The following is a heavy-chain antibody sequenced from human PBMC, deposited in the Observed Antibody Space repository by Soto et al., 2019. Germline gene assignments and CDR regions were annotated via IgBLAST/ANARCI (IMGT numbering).Heavy chain of an antibody. V-gene: IGHV4-39*02. CDR2: FFYSENT. CDR1: GDSVTSDTYY. D-gene: IGHD3-3*01. CDR3: ARGRGYSTGYFDY. J-gene: IGHJ4*02. Sequence: SETLSLTCSVSGDSVTSDTYYWGWIRQPPGRGLEWIGYFFYSENTYYNPSLKSRVTISVDSSKNHFSLNLNSVTAADSAIYYCARGRGYSTGYFDYWGQGSQVTVSS.